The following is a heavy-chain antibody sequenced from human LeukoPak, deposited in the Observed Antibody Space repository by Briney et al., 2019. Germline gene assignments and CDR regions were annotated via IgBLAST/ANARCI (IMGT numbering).Heavy chain of an antibody. V-gene: IGHV4-34*01. CDR1: GGSFSGYY. CDR3: ARMTTVTTVDY. Sequence: SETLSLTCAVYGGSFSGYYWSWIRQPPGKGLEWIGEINHSGSTNYNPSLKSRVTISVDTSKNQFSLKLSSVAAADTAVYYCARMTTVTTVDYWGQGTLVTVSS. D-gene: IGHD4-17*01. CDR2: INHSGST. J-gene: IGHJ4*02.